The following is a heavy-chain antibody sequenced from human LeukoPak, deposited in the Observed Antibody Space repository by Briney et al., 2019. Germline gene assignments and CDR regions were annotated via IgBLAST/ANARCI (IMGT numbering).Heavy chain of an antibody. Sequence: PGGSLRLSCAASGFTFDDYAMHWVRQAPGKGLEWVSGISWNSGSIGYADSVKGRFTISRDNAKNSLYLQMNSLRAEDTAVYYCARGEYYYGSGSYYNVPLGYWGQGTLVTVSS. J-gene: IGHJ4*02. V-gene: IGHV3-9*01. CDR1: GFTFDDYA. CDR3: ARGEYYYGSGSYYNVPLGY. CDR2: ISWNSGSI. D-gene: IGHD3-10*01.